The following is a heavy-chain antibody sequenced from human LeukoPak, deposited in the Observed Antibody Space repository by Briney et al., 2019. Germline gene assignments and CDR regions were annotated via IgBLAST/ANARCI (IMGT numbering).Heavy chain of an antibody. CDR2: ISYSGFT. CDR1: GGSISSYQ. J-gene: IGHJ4*02. CDR3: AGHHPRNTVDF. V-gene: IGHV4-59*08. Sequence: SETLSLTCTVSGGSISSYQWSWTRQPPGKGLEWIGYISYSGFTSYNPSLKSRVTISLDTSKNQFSLKLTSVTAADTAVYYCAGHHPRNTVDFWGQGTLVTVSS. D-gene: IGHD2/OR15-2a*01.